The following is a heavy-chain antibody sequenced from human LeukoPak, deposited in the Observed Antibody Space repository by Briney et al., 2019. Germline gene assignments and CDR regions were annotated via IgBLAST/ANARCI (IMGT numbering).Heavy chain of an antibody. Sequence: GGSLRLSCAASGFAFSSYDMHWVRQAPGKGLEWEAVISYDGSDKYYVDSVKGRFTISRDNSKNTLYLQMNSLKAEDAAVYYCARVLSGSYDNYFDYWGQGTLVTVSS. CDR1: GFAFSSYD. V-gene: IGHV3-30*03. CDR3: ARVLSGSYDNYFDY. D-gene: IGHD1-26*01. J-gene: IGHJ4*02. CDR2: ISYDGSDK.